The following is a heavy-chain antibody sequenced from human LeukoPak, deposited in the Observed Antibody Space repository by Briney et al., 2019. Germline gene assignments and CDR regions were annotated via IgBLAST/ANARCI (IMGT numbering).Heavy chain of an antibody. CDR3: ARENSGSYREFDY. CDR2: IYTSGST. D-gene: IGHD1-26*01. Sequence: SETLSLTCTVSGGSISSYYWSWIRQPAGKGLEWIGRIYTSGSTNYNASLKSRVSMSVDTSKNQFSLKLSSVTAADTAVFYCARENSGSYREFDYWGRGTLVTVSS. V-gene: IGHV4-4*07. J-gene: IGHJ2*01. CDR1: GGSISSYY.